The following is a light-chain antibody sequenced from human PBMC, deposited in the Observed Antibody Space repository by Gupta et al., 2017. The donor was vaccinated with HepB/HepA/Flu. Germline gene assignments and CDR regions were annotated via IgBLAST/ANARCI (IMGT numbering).Light chain of an antibody. CDR3: QQRYSWPLT. CDR2: DAS. J-gene: IGKJ4*01. Sequence: EIVLTQSPATLSLSPGERATLSCRASQNVSRFLAWYQQKPGQAPRLLIHDASNRATGIPARFSGSGSGTDFTLTISSLEPEDFAVYYCQQRYSWPLTFGGGTKVEIK. V-gene: IGKV3-11*01. CDR1: QNVSRF.